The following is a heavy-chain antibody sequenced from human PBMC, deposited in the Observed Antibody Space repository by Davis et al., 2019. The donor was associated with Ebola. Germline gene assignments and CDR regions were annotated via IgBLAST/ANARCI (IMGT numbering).Heavy chain of an antibody. Sequence: MPSETLSLTCTVSGGSISSSSYYWGWIRQPPGKGLEWIGSIYYSGSTYYNPSLKSRVTISVDTSKKQFSLKLSSVTAADTAVYYCARRSNSPFDYWGQGTLVTVSS. CDR1: GGSISSSSYY. CDR2: IYYSGST. V-gene: IGHV4-39*07. D-gene: IGHD6-6*01. J-gene: IGHJ4*02. CDR3: ARRSNSPFDY.